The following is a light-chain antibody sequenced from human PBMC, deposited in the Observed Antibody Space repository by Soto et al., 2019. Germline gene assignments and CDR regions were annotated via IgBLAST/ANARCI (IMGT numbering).Light chain of an antibody. Sequence: LTQPASVSGSPGQSIAISCTGTRSDVGAYNYVSWYQQHPGKAPRLMISEVTNRPSGVSDRFSGSKSGNTASLTISGLQAEDEADYYCSLFTSRFTFVFGTGTKVTVL. CDR2: EVT. J-gene: IGLJ1*01. CDR3: SLFTSRFTFV. V-gene: IGLV2-14*01. CDR1: RSDVGAYNY.